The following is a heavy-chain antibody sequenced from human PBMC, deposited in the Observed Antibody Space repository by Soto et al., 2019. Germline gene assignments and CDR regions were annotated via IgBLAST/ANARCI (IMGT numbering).Heavy chain of an antibody. J-gene: IGHJ4*02. D-gene: IGHD4-17*01. Sequence: QVQLQESGPGLVKPSGTLSLTCAVSGGSISSNNWWSWVRQPPGKGLEWIGEIYHSGSTNYNPSLKIRVTISLDKSKNQFSLNLSSVTAADTAVYYCARSTVTEDYWGQGTLVTVSS. V-gene: IGHV4-4*02. CDR1: GGSISSNNW. CDR3: ARSTVTEDY. CDR2: IYHSGST.